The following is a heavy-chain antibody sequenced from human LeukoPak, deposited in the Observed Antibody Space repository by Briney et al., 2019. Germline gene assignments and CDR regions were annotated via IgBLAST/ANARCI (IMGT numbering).Heavy chain of an antibody. CDR3: ARVPPRGYSSSWYRKYYYYGMDV. V-gene: IGHV4-34*01. J-gene: IGHJ6*02. CDR2: INHSGST. CDR1: GGSFSGYY. D-gene: IGHD6-13*01. Sequence: SETLSLTCAVYGGSFSGYYWSWIRQPPGKGLEWIGEINHSGSTNYNPSLKSRVTISVDTSKNQFSLKLSSVTAADTAVYYCARVPPRGYSSSWYRKYYYYGMDVWGQGTTVTVSS.